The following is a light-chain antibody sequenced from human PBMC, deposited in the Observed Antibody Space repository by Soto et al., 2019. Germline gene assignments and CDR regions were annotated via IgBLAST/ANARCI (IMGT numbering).Light chain of an antibody. CDR2: WAS. Sequence: IQLTQSPSSLSASVGDRVTITCRASQGIKNYLAWYQQKPGQPPKALIYWASTRESGVPDRFSGSGSGTDFTLTISSLQAEDVAVYYCQQYYTTPWTFGQGTKVDIK. V-gene: IGKV4-1*01. CDR1: QGIKNY. CDR3: QQYYTTPWT. J-gene: IGKJ1*01.